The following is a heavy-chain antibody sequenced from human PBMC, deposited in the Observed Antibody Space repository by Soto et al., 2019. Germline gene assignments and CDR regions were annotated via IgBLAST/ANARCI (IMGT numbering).Heavy chain of an antibody. V-gene: IGHV1-69*02. CDR1: GGTFINYT. CDR3: ATELRYFDWLFPNNWFDP. D-gene: IGHD3-9*01. Sequence: QVQLVQSGAEVKKPGSSVKVSCKASGGTFINYTISWVRQAPGQGLEWMGRIIPILGIANYAQKFQGRVTITAGKSTSTAYMELSSLRSEDTAVYYCATELRYFDWLFPNNWFDPWGQGTLVTVSS. CDR2: IIPILGIA. J-gene: IGHJ5*02.